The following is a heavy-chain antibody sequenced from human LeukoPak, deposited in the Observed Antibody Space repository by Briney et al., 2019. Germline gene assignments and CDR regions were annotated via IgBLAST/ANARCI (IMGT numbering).Heavy chain of an antibody. D-gene: IGHD3-22*01. J-gene: IGHJ4*02. CDR2: INPNSGGT. CDR3: AREGRYYDSSGSAQPFDY. CDR1: GYTFTGYY. Sequence: VKVSCKASGYTFTGYYMHWVRQAPGQGLEWMGWINPNSGGTNYAQKFQGRVTMTRDTSISTAYMELSSLRSEDTAVYYCAREGRYYDSSGSAQPFDYWGQGTLVTVSS. V-gene: IGHV1-2*02.